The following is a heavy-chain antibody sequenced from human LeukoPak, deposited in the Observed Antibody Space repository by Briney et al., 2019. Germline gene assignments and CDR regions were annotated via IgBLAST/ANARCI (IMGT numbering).Heavy chain of an antibody. D-gene: IGHD3-10*01. Sequence: GGSLRLSCAASGFTFSSYSMNWVRQAPGKGLEWVSSISSSSSYIYYADSVKGRSTISRDNAKNSLYLQMNSLRAEDTAVYYCARGPEAFGELPSYWGQGTLVTVSS. V-gene: IGHV3-21*01. J-gene: IGHJ4*02. CDR1: GFTFSSYS. CDR2: ISSSSSYI. CDR3: ARGPEAFGELPSY.